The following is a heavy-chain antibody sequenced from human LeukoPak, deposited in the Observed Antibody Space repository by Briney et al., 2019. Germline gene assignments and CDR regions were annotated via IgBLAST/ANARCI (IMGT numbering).Heavy chain of an antibody. Sequence: GGSLRLSCAASGFTFSSYSMNWVRQAPGKGLEWVSSISSSSSYIYYADSVKGRFTVSRDNAKNSLYLQMNSLRAEDTAVYYCARDSSITLFRGVKDYWGQGTLVTVSS. CDR3: ARDSSITLFRGVKDY. D-gene: IGHD3-10*01. J-gene: IGHJ4*02. V-gene: IGHV3-21*01. CDR2: ISSSSSYI. CDR1: GFTFSSYS.